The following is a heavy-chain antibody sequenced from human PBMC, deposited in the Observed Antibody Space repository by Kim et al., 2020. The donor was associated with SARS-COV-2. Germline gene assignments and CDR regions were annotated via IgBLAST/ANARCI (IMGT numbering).Heavy chain of an antibody. Sequence: SVKVSCKASGFTFTSSAVQWVRQARGQRLEWIGWIVVGSGNTNYAHKFQERVTITRDMSTSTAYMELSSLRSEDTAVYYCAAGPPWGTPGVYWGQGTLVTVSS. J-gene: IGHJ4*02. CDR1: GFTFTSSA. V-gene: IGHV1-58*01. CDR3: AAGPPWGTPGVY. CDR2: IVVGSGNT. D-gene: IGHD7-27*01.